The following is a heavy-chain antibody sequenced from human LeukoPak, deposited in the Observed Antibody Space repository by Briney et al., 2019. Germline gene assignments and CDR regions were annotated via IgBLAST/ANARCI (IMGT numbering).Heavy chain of an antibody. J-gene: IGHJ4*02. CDR2: IHSDGSST. CDR3: ARDWRGLLIHRRGFDY. Sequence: GGSLRLSCAASGFTFSSTWMHWFRQAPGKGPVWVSRIHSDGSSTIYADSVKGRFTISRDNARNTLYLQMNSLRAEDTAVYYCARDWRGLLIHRRGFDYWGQGTLVTVSS. V-gene: IGHV3-74*01. D-gene: IGHD3-3*01. CDR1: GFTFSSTW.